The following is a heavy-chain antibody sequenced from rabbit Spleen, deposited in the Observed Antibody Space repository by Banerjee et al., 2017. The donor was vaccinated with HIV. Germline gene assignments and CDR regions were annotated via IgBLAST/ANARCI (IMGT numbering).Heavy chain of an antibody. CDR1: GFSFSSGYD. V-gene: IGHV1S40*01. CDR3: ARDTSSSFSSYGMDL. D-gene: IGHD1-1*01. Sequence: QSLGESRGGLVKPGASLTLTCTASGFSFSSGYDMCWVRQAPGKGLEWIGLTEPIFGTTYYANWVNGRFTISSHNAQNTLYLQVKSLTAADTATYFCARDTSSSFSSYGMDLWGQGTLVTVS. CDR2: LTEPIFGTT. J-gene: IGHJ6*01.